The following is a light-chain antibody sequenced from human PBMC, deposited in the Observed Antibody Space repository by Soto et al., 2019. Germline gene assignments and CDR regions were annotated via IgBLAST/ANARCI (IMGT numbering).Light chain of an antibody. CDR3: QHRNNRPFS. CDR2: DAS. Sequence: EIVLTQSPATLSLSPGERATLSCRASQSVSNYLAWYQQRPGQAPRLRIYDASNRATGIPARFSGRGSGTDFTLTISGLEPEVFAIYYCQHRNNRPFSFGPGTKVDIK. V-gene: IGKV3-11*01. J-gene: IGKJ3*01. CDR1: QSVSNY.